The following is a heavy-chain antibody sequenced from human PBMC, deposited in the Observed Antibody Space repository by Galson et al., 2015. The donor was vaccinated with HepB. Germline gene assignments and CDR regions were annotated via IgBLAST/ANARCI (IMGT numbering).Heavy chain of an antibody. CDR2: IIGGNGYT. V-gene: IGHV1-3*01. Sequence: SVKASCKASGDTFINSAIYWVRQAPGQRPEWMGWIIGGNGYTESSQKFQGRVTITRDTSANTVYMKLSSLRSEDTAVYYCARWSPSGASDDALDVWGQGTTVTVSS. D-gene: IGHD1-26*01. CDR1: GDTFINSA. J-gene: IGHJ3*01. CDR3: ARWSPSGASDDALDV.